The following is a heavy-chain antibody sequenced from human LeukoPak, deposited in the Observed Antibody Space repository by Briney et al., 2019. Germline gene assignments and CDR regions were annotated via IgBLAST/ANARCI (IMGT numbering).Heavy chain of an antibody. Sequence: PGGSLRLSCAASGFTFSSSAMSWVRQAPGKGLEWVSTISGSGSGSSTYYADSVKGRFTISRDNSKNTLYLQMRSLRAEDMAVYYCARDAGDMTNDYWGQGTLVTVSS. V-gene: IGHV3-23*01. D-gene: IGHD2-15*01. CDR3: ARDAGDMTNDY. CDR2: ISGSGSGSST. J-gene: IGHJ4*02. CDR1: GFTFSSSA.